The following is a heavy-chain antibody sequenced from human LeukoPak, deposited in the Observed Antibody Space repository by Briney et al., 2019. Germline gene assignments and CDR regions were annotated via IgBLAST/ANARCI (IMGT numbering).Heavy chain of an antibody. J-gene: IGHJ3*02. CDR1: GFPFSSYA. Sequence: PGGSLRLSCSASGFPFSSYAMHWVRQAPGKGLEYVSAISDSGGSTYYADSVKGRFTISRDNSKNTLYLQMNSLRAEDAAVYYCAKRFYYDSSGWFDTFDIWGQGTMVTVSS. V-gene: IGHV3-64*04. CDR2: ISDSGGST. D-gene: IGHD3-22*01. CDR3: AKRFYYDSSGWFDTFDI.